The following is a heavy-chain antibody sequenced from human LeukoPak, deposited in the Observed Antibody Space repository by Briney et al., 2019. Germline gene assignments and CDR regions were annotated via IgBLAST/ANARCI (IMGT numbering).Heavy chain of an antibody. CDR1: GGSISSYY. D-gene: IGHD2-15*01. J-gene: IGHJ4*02. V-gene: IGHV4-59*01. Sequence: SETLSLTCIVSGGSISSYYWSCIRQPPGKGLEWIGYIYYSGSTNYNPSLKSRVTISVDTSKNQFSRKLSSVTAADTAVYYCARHPCSSGSCKGGFDYWGQGTLITVSS. CDR2: IYYSGST. CDR3: ARHPCSSGSCKGGFDY.